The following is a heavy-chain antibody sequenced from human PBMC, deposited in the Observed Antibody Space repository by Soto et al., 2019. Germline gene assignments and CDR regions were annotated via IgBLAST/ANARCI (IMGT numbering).Heavy chain of an antibody. CDR1: SGSMSNYY. V-gene: IGHV4-59*08. D-gene: IGHD4-17*01. J-gene: IGHJ5*02. CDR2: IYYNGSTTY. CDR3: ARFPDYGAYVAP. Sequence: SETLSLTCVLSSGSMSNYYWSWIRQPPGKGLEWIGYIYYNGSTTYKYNPSLESRVTISEHTSKNQFSLKLTSVTAADTAIYYCARFPDYGAYVAPWGQGTLVTVSS.